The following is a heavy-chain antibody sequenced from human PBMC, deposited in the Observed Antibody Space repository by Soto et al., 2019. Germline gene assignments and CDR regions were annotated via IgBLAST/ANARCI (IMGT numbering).Heavy chain of an antibody. D-gene: IGHD3-16*01. Sequence: QVQLVQSGAEVKKPGASVKVSCKASGYTFTSYGISWVRQAPGQGLEWMGWINGYNGNTNYAQKRHGRVPLSXXXSXXRAYMELRSLRSDASAVYYCARRGDVPYYYYGMDVWGQGTTVTVYS. CDR2: INGYNGNT. CDR3: ARRGDVPYYYYGMDV. J-gene: IGHJ6*02. V-gene: IGHV1-18*01. CDR1: GYTFTSYG.